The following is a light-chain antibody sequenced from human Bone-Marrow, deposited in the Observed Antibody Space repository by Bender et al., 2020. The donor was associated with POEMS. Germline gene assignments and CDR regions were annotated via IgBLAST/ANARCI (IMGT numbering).Light chain of an antibody. CDR3: AVWDDSLNGWV. J-gene: IGLJ3*02. CDR1: SSNIGSNS. CDR2: SSH. V-gene: IGLV1-44*01. Sequence: QSVLTQPPSASGTPGQRVTISCSGSSSNIGSNSVYWYQQLPGMAPKLLIYSSHRRPSEVPDRFSGSRSGTSASLAISGLQSEDEADYYCAVWDDSLNGWVFGGGTKLTFL.